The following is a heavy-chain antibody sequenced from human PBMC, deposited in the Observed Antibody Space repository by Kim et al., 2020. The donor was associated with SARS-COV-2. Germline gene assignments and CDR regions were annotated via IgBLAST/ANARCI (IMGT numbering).Heavy chain of an antibody. J-gene: IGHJ6*02. CDR2: INAGNGNT. Sequence: ASVKVSCKASGYTFTSYAMHWVRQAPGQRLEWMGWINAGNGNTKYSQKFQGRVTITSDTSASTAYMELSSLRSEDTAVYYCARDHPDSGYVWVVLGVYYGMDVWGQGTTVTVSS. D-gene: IGHD5-12*01. CDR1: GYTFTSYA. CDR3: ARDHPDSGYVWVVLGVYYGMDV. V-gene: IGHV1-3*01.